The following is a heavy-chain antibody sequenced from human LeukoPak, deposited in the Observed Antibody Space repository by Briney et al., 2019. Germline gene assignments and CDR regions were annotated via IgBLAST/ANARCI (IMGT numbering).Heavy chain of an antibody. J-gene: IGHJ5*02. CDR3: ASSEQWLVNWFDP. Sequence: ASVKVSCKASGYTFTSYAMNWVRQAPGQGPEWMGWINTNTGNPTYAQGFTGRFVFSLDTSVSTAYLQISSLKAEDTAVYYCASSEQWLVNWFDPWGQGTLVTVSS. D-gene: IGHD6-19*01. CDR2: INTNTGNP. V-gene: IGHV7-4-1*02. CDR1: GYTFTSYA.